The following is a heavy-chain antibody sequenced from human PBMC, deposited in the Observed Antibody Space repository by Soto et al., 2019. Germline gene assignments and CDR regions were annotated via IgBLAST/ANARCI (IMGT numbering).Heavy chain of an antibody. Sequence: QVQLVQSGAEVKKPGASVTVSCKTSGYIFTSYGISWVRQAPGQGLEWMGWITAYNGNTNSAQKFQGRVTMTTDTSTTTAYRGLRSLRSDDTAVYYCARGGVGSTSGWFDPWGQGTLVTVSS. D-gene: IGHD1-26*01. V-gene: IGHV1-18*01. J-gene: IGHJ5*02. CDR3: ARGGVGSTSGWFDP. CDR1: GYIFTSYG. CDR2: ITAYNGNT.